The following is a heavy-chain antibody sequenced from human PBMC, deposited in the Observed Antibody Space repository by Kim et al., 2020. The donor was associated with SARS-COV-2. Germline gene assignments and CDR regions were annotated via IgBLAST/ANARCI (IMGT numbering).Heavy chain of an antibody. CDR3: ASGCGGGTSHFDL. D-gene: IGHD2-21*01. J-gene: IGHJ2*01. CDR2: IYYSGST. V-gene: IGHV4-31*03. Sequence: SETLSLTCTVSGGSISSGGYYWSWIRQHPGKGLEWIGYIYYSGSTYYNPSLKSRVTISVDTSKNQFSLKLSSVTAADTAVYYCASGCGGGTSHFDLWGRGTLVTVSS. CDR1: GGSISSGGYY.